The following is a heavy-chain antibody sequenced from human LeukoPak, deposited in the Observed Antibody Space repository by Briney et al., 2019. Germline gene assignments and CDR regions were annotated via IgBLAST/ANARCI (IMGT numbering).Heavy chain of an antibody. J-gene: IGHJ3*02. V-gene: IGHV3-7*01. CDR1: GFTFSSYA. CDR3: APLNWVYPDGFDI. D-gene: IGHD6-13*01. Sequence: GGSLRLSCAASGFTFSSYAMHWVRQAPGKGLEWVASIKDDGSEKYYMDSVKGRLAISRDNAKNSMSLQMNSLRAEDTAVYYCAPLNWVYPDGFDIWGQGTMVTVSS. CDR2: IKDDGSEK.